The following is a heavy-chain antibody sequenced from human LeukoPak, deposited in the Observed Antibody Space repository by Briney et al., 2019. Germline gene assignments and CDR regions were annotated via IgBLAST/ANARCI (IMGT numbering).Heavy chain of an antibody. Sequence: PSETLSLTCTVSGGSISSSSYYWGWIRQPPGKGLEWIGSIYYSGSTYYHPSLKSRVTISVDTSKNQFSLKLSSVTAADTAVYYCARQTTMVRGVIYFDYWGQGTLVTVSS. CDR1: GGSISSSSYY. CDR2: IYYSGST. J-gene: IGHJ4*02. D-gene: IGHD3-10*01. CDR3: ARQTTMVRGVIYFDY. V-gene: IGHV4-39*01.